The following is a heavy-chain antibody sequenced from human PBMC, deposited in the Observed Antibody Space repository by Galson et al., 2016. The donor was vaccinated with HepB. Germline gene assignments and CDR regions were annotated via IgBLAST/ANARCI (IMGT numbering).Heavy chain of an antibody. Sequence: SVKVSCKASGYTFSSYAVNWVRQAPGQGLEWMGWISANNGNTIYVEKFQGRVSMTTDTSTSTAYMELRSLRSDDTAVYYCARGRKGVQGIYFSYYYIDVWGEGTAVTVSS. D-gene: IGHD1-1*01. V-gene: IGHV1-18*01. CDR3: ARGRKGVQGIYFSYYYIDV. CDR2: ISANNGNT. CDR1: GYTFSSYA. J-gene: IGHJ6*03.